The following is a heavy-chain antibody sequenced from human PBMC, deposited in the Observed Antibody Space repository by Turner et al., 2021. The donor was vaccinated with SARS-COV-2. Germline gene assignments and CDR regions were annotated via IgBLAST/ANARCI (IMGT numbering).Heavy chain of an antibody. CDR2: ISGSGGST. D-gene: IGHD2-15*01. J-gene: IGHJ4*02. CDR1: GFTFSTYA. CDR3: AKDLGREYCSGGACYY. Sequence: EVQLLESGGGLVQPGGSLRVSCAASGFTFSTYAMSWVRQAPGRGLEWVSAISGSGGSTYYADSVKGRFTISRDNSKNTLYLQMNSLGVDDTAVYYCAKDLGREYCSGGACYYWGQGTLVTVSS. V-gene: IGHV3-23*01.